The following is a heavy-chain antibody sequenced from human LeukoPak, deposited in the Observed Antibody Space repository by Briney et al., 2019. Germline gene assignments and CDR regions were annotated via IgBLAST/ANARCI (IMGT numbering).Heavy chain of an antibody. J-gene: IGHJ6*02. CDR2: IYYSGST. CDR1: GGSISSYH. CDR3: ARFGGMSSSTTYYYYYGMDV. D-gene: IGHD6-6*01. Sequence: SETLSLTCTVSGGSISSYHWSWIRQPPGKGLEWIGYIYYSGSTNYNPSLKSRVTISVDTSKNQFSLKLSSVTAADTAVYYCARFGGMSSSTTYYYYYGMDVWGQGTTVTVSS. V-gene: IGHV4-59*01.